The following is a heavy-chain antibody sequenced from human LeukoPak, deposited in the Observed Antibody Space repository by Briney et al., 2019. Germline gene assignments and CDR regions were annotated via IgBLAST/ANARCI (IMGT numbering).Heavy chain of an antibody. J-gene: IGHJ6*03. Sequence: SETLSLTCTVSGYSISSGYYWGWIRQPPGKGLEWIGSIYHSGSTYYNPSLKSRVTISVDTSKNQFSLKLSSVTAADTAVYYCARVPISSFAYYMDVWGKGTTVTVSS. D-gene: IGHD1-14*01. CDR3: ARVPISSFAYYMDV. V-gene: IGHV4-38-2*02. CDR2: IYHSGST. CDR1: GYSISSGYY.